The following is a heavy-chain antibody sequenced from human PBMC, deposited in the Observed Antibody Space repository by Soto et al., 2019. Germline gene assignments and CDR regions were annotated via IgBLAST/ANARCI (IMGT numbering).Heavy chain of an antibody. Sequence: GGSLRLSCAASGFTFSNAWMSWVRQAPGKGLEWVGRIKSKTDGGTTDYAAPVKGRFTISRDDSKNTLYLQMNSLKTEDTAVYYCTTDTTQFGIAGTTAFDIWGQGTMGTVSS. CDR3: TTDTTQFGIAGTTAFDI. V-gene: IGHV3-15*01. CDR2: IKSKTDGGTT. D-gene: IGHD1-1*01. J-gene: IGHJ3*02. CDR1: GFTFSNAW.